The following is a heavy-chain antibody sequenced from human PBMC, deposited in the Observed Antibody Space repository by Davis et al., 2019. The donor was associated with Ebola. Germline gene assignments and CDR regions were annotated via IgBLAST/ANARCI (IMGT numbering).Heavy chain of an antibody. CDR3: ARSGLSFGVVKYHYGMDV. D-gene: IGHD3-3*01. V-gene: IGHV3-23*01. CDR1: VITFSGYA. CDR2: ISGSGGTT. J-gene: IGHJ6*04. Sequence: GGSLRLSCADSVITFSGYAMTWVRQAPGKGLEWVSAISGSGGTTYYAGSVKGRFTVSRDNSKKTMYLQMNSLRAEDTAVYYCARSGLSFGVVKYHYGMDVWGKGTTVTVSS.